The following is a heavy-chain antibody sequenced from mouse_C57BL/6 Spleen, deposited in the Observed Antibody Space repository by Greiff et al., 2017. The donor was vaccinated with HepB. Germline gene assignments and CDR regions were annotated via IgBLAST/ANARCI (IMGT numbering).Heavy chain of an antibody. Sequence: EVQLVESGGGLVKPGGSLKLSCAASGFTFSSYALSWVRQTPEKRLEWVATISDGGSYTYYPDNVKGRFTISRDNAKNNLYLQMSHLKSEDTAMYYCARDRELDFDYWGQGTTLTVSS. D-gene: IGHD4-1*01. CDR2: ISDGGSYT. CDR3: ARDRELDFDY. V-gene: IGHV5-4*01. J-gene: IGHJ2*01. CDR1: GFTFSSYA.